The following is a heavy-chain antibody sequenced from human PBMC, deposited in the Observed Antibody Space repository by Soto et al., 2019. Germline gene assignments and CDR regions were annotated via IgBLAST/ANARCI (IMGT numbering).Heavy chain of an antibody. Sequence: PRGSLRLSCAASGLTFSRYAMHWFLKAHGKGAAWRAALPYAGSSTYYAVPVQGLFTIARDNSTSTLYLQMNSPRAEDTVGADCVSWMCAHLDRWGPGCLV. CDR3: VSWMCAHLDR. CDR2: LPYAGSST. D-gene: IGHD2-21*02. CDR1: GLTFSRYA. V-gene: IGHV3-30*04. J-gene: IGHJ5*02.